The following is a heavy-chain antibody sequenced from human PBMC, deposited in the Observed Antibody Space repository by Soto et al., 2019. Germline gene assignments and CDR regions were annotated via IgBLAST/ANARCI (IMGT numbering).Heavy chain of an antibody. J-gene: IGHJ4*02. Sequence: SETLSLTCAVSGGSISSSNWWSWVRQPPGKGLEWIVEIYHSGSTNYNPSLKSRVTISVDKSKNQFSLKLSSVTAADTAVYYCARSNPQNYDFWSGPIYCFDYWRQGTLVTVSS. V-gene: IGHV4-4*02. CDR2: IYHSGST. CDR3: ARSNPQNYDFWSGPIYCFDY. CDR1: GGSISSSNW. D-gene: IGHD3-3*01.